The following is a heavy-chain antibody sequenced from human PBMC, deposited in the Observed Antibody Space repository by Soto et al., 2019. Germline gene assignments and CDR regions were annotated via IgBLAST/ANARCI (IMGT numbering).Heavy chain of an antibody. V-gene: IGHV1-69*08. D-gene: IGHD5-12*01. Sequence: SVKVSCKASGGPFSNDIITWVRQAPGQGLEWMGRIIPLLSTSTYAQKFQGRLTITADRSSGTAYMELNSLRSEDTAVYYCARDSPIGSTFSGYDAIDYWGQGTLVTVSS. J-gene: IGHJ4*02. CDR2: IIPLLSTS. CDR1: GGPFSNDI. CDR3: ARDSPIGSTFSGYDAIDY.